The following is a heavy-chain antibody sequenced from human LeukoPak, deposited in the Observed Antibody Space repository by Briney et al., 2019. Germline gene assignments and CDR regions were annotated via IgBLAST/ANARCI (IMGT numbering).Heavy chain of an antibody. J-gene: IGHJ5*02. CDR3: ARGSSYYDFWSGYARIRSFDP. CDR1: GYSISSGYY. CDR2: INHSGST. D-gene: IGHD3-3*01. V-gene: IGHV4-38-2*01. Sequence: PSETLSLTCAVSGYSISSGYYWGWIRQPPGQGLEWIGEINHSGSTNYNPSLKSRVTISVDTSKNQFSLKLSSVTAADTAVYYCARGSSYYDFWSGYARIRSFDPWGQGTLVTVSS.